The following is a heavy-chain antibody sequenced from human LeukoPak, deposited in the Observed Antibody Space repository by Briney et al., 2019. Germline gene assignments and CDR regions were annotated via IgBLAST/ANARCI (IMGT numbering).Heavy chain of an antibody. V-gene: IGHV3-15*04. D-gene: IGHD6-13*01. Sequence: KPGGSLRLSCAASGFSFSNAWMNWVRQAPGKGLEWVGRIETKTDGETTHYAAPVKGRFIISRDDSKNTLFLQANSLRTDDTGMYYCTQEQVALIHWGQGTLVTVSS. CDR1: GFSFSNAW. CDR3: TQEQVALIH. CDR2: IETKTDGETT. J-gene: IGHJ4*02.